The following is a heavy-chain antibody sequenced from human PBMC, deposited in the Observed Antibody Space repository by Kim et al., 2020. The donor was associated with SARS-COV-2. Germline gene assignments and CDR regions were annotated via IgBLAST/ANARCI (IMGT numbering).Heavy chain of an antibody. CDR3: ARDSHIAVAGSPDY. V-gene: IGHV3-48*02. Sequence: AYSVKGRFTISRDNAKTSLYRQMNSLRDEDTAVYYCARDSHIAVAGSPDYWGQGTLVTVSS. D-gene: IGHD6-19*01. J-gene: IGHJ4*02.